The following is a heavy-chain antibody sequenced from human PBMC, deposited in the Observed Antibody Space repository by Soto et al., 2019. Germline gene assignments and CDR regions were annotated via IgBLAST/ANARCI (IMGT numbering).Heavy chain of an antibody. CDR3: ARARDGYTIYY. D-gene: IGHD5-12*01. CDR2: INAGNGNT. J-gene: IGHJ4*02. Sequence: ASAKVSCKASGYTFTSCAMHWVRQAPGQRLEWMGWINAGNGNTKYSQKFQGRVTITRDTSASTAYMELSSLRSEDTAVYYCARARDGYTIYYWGQGTLVTVSS. CDR1: GYTFTSCA. V-gene: IGHV1-3*01.